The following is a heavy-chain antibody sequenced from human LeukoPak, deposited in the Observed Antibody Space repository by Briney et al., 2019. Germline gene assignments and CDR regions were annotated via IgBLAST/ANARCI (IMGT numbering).Heavy chain of an antibody. V-gene: IGHV4-4*02. J-gene: IGHJ6*03. CDR1: GGSISSSSW. CDR3: ARTTEGGYTYDYFYYYYMDV. Sequence: SGTLSLTCAVSGGSISSSSWWGWVRQPPGRGLECIGEIHHSGTTNYNSSPKSRVTISVDKSKNQFSLNLNFVTAADTAVYYCARTTEGGYTYDYFYYYYMDVWGKGTTVTISS. CDR2: IHHSGTT. D-gene: IGHD5-18*01.